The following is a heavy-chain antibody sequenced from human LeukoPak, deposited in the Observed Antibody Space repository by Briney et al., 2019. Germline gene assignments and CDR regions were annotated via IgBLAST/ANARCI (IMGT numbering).Heavy chain of an antibody. CDR2: ISYSGST. D-gene: IGHD2-8*02. CDR3: ARNTAGSFDY. V-gene: IGHV4-59*12. CDR1: GGSISSYY. Sequence: PSETLSLTCTVSGGSISSYYWSWIRQPPGKGLEWIGYISYSGSTNFNPSLKSRATMSVDTSKNQFSLKVTSVTAADTAVYYCARNTAGSFDYWGQGTLVTVSS. J-gene: IGHJ4*02.